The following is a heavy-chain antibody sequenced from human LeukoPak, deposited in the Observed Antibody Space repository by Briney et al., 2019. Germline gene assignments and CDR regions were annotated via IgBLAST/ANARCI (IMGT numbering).Heavy chain of an antibody. J-gene: IGHJ6*04. CDR3: ARAGYCSSTSCYGRYYYYYGMDV. CDR1: GFTFSSYG. Sequence: GGSLRLSCAASGFTFSSYGMHWVRQAPGKGLEWVAVIWCDGSNKYYADSVKGRFTISRDNSKNTLYLQMNSLRAEDTAVYYCARAGYCSSTSCYGRYYYYYGMDVWGKGTTVTVSS. CDR2: IWCDGSNK. V-gene: IGHV3-33*01. D-gene: IGHD2-2*01.